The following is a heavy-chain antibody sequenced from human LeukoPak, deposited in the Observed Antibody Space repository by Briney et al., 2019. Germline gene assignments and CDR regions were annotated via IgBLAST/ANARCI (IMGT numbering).Heavy chain of an antibody. V-gene: IGHV1-18*01. CDR3: ARVRNSGFRYVDS. CDR2: ISAYNGNT. Sequence: GASVKVSCKASGYTFTNYGVGWVRQAPGQGLEWVGWISAYNGNTNYAQKLQGRVTMTTDTSTSTAYMDLRSLRSDDTAVYDCARVRNSGFRYVDSWGQGTLVTVSS. D-gene: IGHD5-12*01. J-gene: IGHJ4*02. CDR1: GYTFTNYG.